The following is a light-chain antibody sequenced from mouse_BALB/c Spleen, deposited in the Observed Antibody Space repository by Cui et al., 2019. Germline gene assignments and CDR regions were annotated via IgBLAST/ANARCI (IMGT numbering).Light chain of an antibody. CDR1: QDLNSY. J-gene: IGKJ2*01. V-gene: IGKV14-111*01. Sequence: DIKMTQSPSSMYASLGERVTITCKASQDLNSYLSWFQQKPGKSPKTLIYRANRLVDGVPSRFSGSGSGQDYSLTISSLEYEDMGIYYCLQYDEFPYTFGGGTKLEIK. CDR2: RAN. CDR3: LQYDEFPYT.